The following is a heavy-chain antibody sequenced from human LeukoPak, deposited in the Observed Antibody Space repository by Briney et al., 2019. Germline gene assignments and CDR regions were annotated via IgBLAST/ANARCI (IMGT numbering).Heavy chain of an antibody. J-gene: IGHJ4*02. V-gene: IGHV3-21*01. Sequence: GGSLRLSCAASGFTFSSYSMNWVRQAPGKGLEWVSSISSSSSYIYYADSVKGRFTISRDNAKNSLYLQMNSLRAEDTAVYYCARGPSSNLAAYFDYWGQGTLVTVSS. CDR1: GFTFSSYS. D-gene: IGHD4-11*01. CDR3: ARGPSSNLAAYFDY. CDR2: ISSSSSYI.